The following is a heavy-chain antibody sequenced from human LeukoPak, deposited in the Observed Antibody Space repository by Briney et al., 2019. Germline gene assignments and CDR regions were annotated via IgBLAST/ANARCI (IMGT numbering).Heavy chain of an antibody. CDR1: GFSFEAYA. CDR2: LGWDGGSI. CDR3: ARDDAFDP. J-gene: IGHJ3*01. Sequence: GGSLRLSCEASGFSFEAYAMHWVRQAPGKGLEWVSGLGWDGGSIGYADSVKGRFTISRDNAKKSLYLQMNSLGVEDTALYYCARDDAFDPWGQGTMVTVSS. V-gene: IGHV3-9*01.